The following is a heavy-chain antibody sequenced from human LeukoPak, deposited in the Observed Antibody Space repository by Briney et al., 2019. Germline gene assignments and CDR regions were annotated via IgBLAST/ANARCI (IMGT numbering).Heavy chain of an antibody. CDR3: ARYPRGSSRIFQH. J-gene: IGHJ1*01. Sequence: PGGSLKLSCAASGFTFSSYSMNWVRQAPGKGLEWVSSISSSSSYIYYADSVKGRFTISRDNAKNSLYLQMNSLRAEDTAVYYCARYPRGSSRIFQHWGQGTLVTVSS. CDR1: GFTFSSYS. CDR2: ISSSSSYI. D-gene: IGHD6-13*01. V-gene: IGHV3-21*01.